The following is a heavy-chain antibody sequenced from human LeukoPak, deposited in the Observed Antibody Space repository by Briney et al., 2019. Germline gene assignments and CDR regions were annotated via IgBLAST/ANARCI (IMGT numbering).Heavy chain of an antibody. D-gene: IGHD3-22*01. CDR3: ARGGVSAANSGSNAFDV. CDR1: GFRFSDYA. CDR2: ISYDGRKK. Sequence: PGGSLRLSCAISGFRFSDYAMHWVRQAPGKGPEWLAAISYDGRKKPYADSVRGRFTISRDSSTNTVYLQMNSLRVEDTTLYYCARGGVSAANSGSNAFDVWGQGTMVAVSS. V-gene: IGHV3-30*04. J-gene: IGHJ3*01.